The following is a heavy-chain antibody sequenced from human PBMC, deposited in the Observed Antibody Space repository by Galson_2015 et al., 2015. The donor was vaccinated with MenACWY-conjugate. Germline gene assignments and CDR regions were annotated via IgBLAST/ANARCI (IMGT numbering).Heavy chain of an antibody. V-gene: IGHV1-18*01. CDR3: ASHLLGNIGYD. J-gene: IGHJ1*01. CDR2: ISGKNGNA. D-gene: IGHD2/OR15-2a*01. CDR1: GYTFRNYG. Sequence: SVKVSCKASGYTFRNYGFTWVRQAPGQGLEWMGRISGKNGNAIYAQKFQDRFILTPDASTNTAYMELGSLRSDDTATYYCASHLLGNIGYDWGQGTLVTVSS.